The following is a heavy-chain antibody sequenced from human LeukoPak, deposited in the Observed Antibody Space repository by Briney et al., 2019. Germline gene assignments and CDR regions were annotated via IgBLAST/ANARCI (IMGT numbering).Heavy chain of an antibody. CDR3: ARNYYESSGYYPWNFDY. D-gene: IGHD3-22*01. Sequence: SETLSLTCAVYDGSFTNYYWSWIRQPPGKGLEWIANIYYSGSTHYNPSLKSRVTISIEKSKNQFSLKLSSVTAADTAVYYCARNYYESSGYYPWNFDYWGQGTLVTVSS. CDR2: IYYSGST. V-gene: IGHV4-34*01. CDR1: DGSFTNYY. J-gene: IGHJ4*02.